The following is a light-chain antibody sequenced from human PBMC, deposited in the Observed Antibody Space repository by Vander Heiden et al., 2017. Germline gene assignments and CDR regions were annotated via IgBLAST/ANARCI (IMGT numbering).Light chain of an antibody. CDR1: ESVNMW. CDR3: QQYRTDWT. CDR2: KAT. V-gene: IGKV1-5*03. J-gene: IGKJ1*01. Sequence: DIQMTKSPSTLSASVGDTVTITCRASESVNMWLAWYQQQPGKAPNVLIHKATTLKSGVPSRFSGSGFGTEFTLTISSLEPDDFATYYCQQYRTDWTFGQGTKVEI.